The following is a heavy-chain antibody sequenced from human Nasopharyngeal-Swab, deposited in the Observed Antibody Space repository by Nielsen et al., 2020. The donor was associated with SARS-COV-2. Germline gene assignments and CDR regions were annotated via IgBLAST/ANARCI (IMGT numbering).Heavy chain of an antibody. J-gene: IGHJ6*03. CDR1: GGSITNSIYY. D-gene: IGHD7-27*01. CDR3: ARDPLGYMDV. Sequence: SETLSLTCTVSGGSITNSIYYWGWIRQPPGKGLEYIGTIFYTGTTDYNPSLKSRVTISIDTSKNQFSLTLTSVTAADTAVYYCARDPLGYMDVWGKGTTVTVSS. V-gene: IGHV4-39*07. CDR2: IFYTGTT.